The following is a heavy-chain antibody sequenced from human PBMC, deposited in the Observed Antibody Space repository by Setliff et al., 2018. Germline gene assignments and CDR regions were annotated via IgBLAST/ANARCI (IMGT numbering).Heavy chain of an antibody. J-gene: IGHJ4*02. CDR2: ISRGGNTI. Sequence: LSLTCTVSGGSISSSSYYWGWIRQAPGRGLEWISYISRGGNTIYYADSVKGRFTVSRDNTKNFLYLQMNSLRAEDTAVYYCAKFSPDAYNFDYWGQGTLVTVSS. CDR1: GGSISSSSYY. CDR3: AKFSPDAYNFDY. V-gene: IGHV3-11*04. D-gene: IGHD2-2*01.